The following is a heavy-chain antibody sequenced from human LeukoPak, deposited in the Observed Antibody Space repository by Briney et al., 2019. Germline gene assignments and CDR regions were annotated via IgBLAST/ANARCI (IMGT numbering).Heavy chain of an antibody. CDR3: ARERVSSSWFDY. J-gene: IGHJ4*02. D-gene: IGHD6-13*01. Sequence: PSETLSLTCTVSRGSTSTYYWSWIRQPAGKGLEWIGRIYPSGNTNFNPSLKSRVTISLDTSKNQFSLKLSSVTAADTAMYYCARERVSSSWFDYWGQGTLVTVSS. V-gene: IGHV4-4*07. CDR2: IYPSGNT. CDR1: RGSTSTYY.